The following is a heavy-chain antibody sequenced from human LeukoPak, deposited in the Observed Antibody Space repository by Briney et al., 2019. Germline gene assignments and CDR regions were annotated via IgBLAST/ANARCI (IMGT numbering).Heavy chain of an antibody. Sequence: PSETLSLTCAVYGGSFSGYYWSWIHQPPGKGLEWIGEINHSGSTNYNPSLKSRVTISVDTSKNQFSLKLSSVTAADTAVYYCARDSRPTTYCSGGSCYHYYYGMDVWGQGTTVTVSS. CDR1: GGSFSGYY. CDR3: ARDSRPTTYCSGGSCYHYYYGMDV. V-gene: IGHV4-34*01. CDR2: INHSGST. D-gene: IGHD2-15*01. J-gene: IGHJ6*02.